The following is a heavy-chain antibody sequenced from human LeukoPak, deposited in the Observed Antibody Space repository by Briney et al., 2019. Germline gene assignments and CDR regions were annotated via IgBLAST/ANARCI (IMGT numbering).Heavy chain of an antibody. Sequence: GGSLRLSCAASGFTFDDYAMHWVRQAPGKGLEWVSAISGSGGSTYYADSVKGRFTISRDNSKNTLYLQMNSLRAEDTAVYYCAKAGYYYDSSGYLDYWGQGTLVTVSS. CDR1: GFTFDDYA. V-gene: IGHV3-23*01. J-gene: IGHJ4*02. CDR3: AKAGYYYDSSGYLDY. CDR2: ISGSGGST. D-gene: IGHD3-22*01.